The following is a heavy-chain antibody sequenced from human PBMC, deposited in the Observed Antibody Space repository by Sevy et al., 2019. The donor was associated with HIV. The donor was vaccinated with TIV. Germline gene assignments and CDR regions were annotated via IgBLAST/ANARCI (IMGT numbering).Heavy chain of an antibody. J-gene: IGHJ4*02. V-gene: IGHV3-30*02. CDR2: IQYDGSNK. CDR1: GFTFSYSG. CDR3: AKNTAAVGTGGFDY. Sequence: GGSLRLSCAASGFTFSYSGMHWVRQAPGKGLEWVTFIQYDGSNKYYADSVKGRFTMSRDNSKNTLYLQMNSLRREDTAVYYCAKNTAAVGTGGFDYWGQGTLVTVSS. D-gene: IGHD6-13*01.